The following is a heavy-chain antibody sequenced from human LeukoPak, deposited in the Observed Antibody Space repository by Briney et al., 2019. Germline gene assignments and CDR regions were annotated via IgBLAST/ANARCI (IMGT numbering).Heavy chain of an antibody. CDR3: ARRALGYSSSWYGMDV. CDR1: GGSISSYY. CDR2: IYYSGST. J-gene: IGHJ6*02. Sequence: PSETLSLTCTVSGGSISSYYWSWIRQPPGKGLEWIGYIYYSGSTNYNPSLKSRVTISVDTSKNQFSLKLSSVTAADTAVYYCARRALGYSSSWYGMDVWGQGTTVTVS. D-gene: IGHD6-13*01. V-gene: IGHV4-59*08.